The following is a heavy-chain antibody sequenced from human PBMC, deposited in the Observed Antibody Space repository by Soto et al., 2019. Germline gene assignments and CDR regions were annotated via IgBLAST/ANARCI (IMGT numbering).Heavy chain of an antibody. CDR3: ARMSRPYSASYRFQFQNNNLLDP. CDR2: IMSNDEK. D-gene: IGHD1-26*01. Sequence: VSGPTLVNPTETLTLTCTVSGFSFTNVRMGVSWIRQPPGKALEWLAHIMSNDEKSYSTSLKTRLTISKDTSKSQVVLTMTNMDPVDTATYYCARMSRPYSASYRFQFQNNNLLDPWGQGTLVTVSS. CDR1: GFSFTNVRMG. J-gene: IGHJ5*02. V-gene: IGHV2-26*01.